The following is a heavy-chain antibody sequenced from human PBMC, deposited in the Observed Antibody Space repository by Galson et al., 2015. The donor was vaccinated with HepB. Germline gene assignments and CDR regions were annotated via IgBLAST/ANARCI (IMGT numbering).Heavy chain of an antibody. CDR3: ATWAINFYPSGSSWVREDYFDY. J-gene: IGHJ4*02. V-gene: IGHV3-7*01. CDR2: IKQDATET. D-gene: IGHD3-10*01. CDR1: GFTFSAYW. Sequence: SLRLSCVASGFTFSAYWMAWVRQAPGKGLEWVASIKQDATETYYGDSVRGRFTISRDNVKESLYLQMINLRAENTAVYYCATWAINFYPSGSSWVREDYFDYWGQGTLVTVSS.